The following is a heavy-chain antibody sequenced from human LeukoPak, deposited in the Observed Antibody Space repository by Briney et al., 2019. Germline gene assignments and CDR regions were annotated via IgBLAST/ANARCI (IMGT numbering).Heavy chain of an antibody. CDR1: GYTFTGYY. CDR3: AREPSRGDPADY. J-gene: IGHJ4*02. D-gene: IGHD7-27*01. V-gene: IGHV1-2*02. CDR2: INPNSGGT. Sequence: EASVKVSCKASGYTFTGYYMHWVRQAPGQGLEWMGWINPNSGGTNYAQKFQGRVTMTRDTSISTAYMELSRLRSDDTAVYYCAREPSRGDPADYWGQGTLVTVSS.